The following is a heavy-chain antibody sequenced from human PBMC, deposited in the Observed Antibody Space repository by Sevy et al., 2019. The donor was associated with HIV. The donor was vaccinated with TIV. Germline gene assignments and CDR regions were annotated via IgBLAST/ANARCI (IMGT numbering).Heavy chain of an antibody. Sequence: ASVKVSCKASGFTFTSSAVQWVRQARGQRLEWIGWIVVGSGNTNYAQRFQERVTITRDMSTNTVYMELSSLRSEDTAVYYCAASYCTDTNCYARRGLGYWGQGTLVTVSS. CDR2: IVVGSGNT. V-gene: IGHV1-58*01. CDR3: AASYCTDTNCYARRGLGY. D-gene: IGHD2-8*02. J-gene: IGHJ4*02. CDR1: GFTFTSSA.